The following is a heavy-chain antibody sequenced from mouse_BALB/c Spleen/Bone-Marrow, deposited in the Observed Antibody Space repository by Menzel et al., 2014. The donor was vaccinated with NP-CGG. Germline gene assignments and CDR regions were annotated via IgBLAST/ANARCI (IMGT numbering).Heavy chain of an antibody. D-gene: IGHD1-1*01. CDR1: GFNIKDTY. CDR3: ASYLYGRAWFAY. Sequence: VQLQQSGAELVKPGASVKLSCTASGFNIKDTYMHWVKQRPEQGLEWIGRIDPANGNTKYDPKFQGKATITADTSSNTAYLQHSSLTSEDTAVDYCASYLYGRAWFAYWGQETLVTVSA. J-gene: IGHJ3*01. CDR2: IDPANGNT. V-gene: IGHV14-3*02.